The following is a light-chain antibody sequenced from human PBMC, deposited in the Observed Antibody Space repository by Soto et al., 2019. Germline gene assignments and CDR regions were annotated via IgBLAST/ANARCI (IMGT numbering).Light chain of an antibody. J-gene: IGKJ4*01. CDR1: QSISHW. CDR3: QQYYSYSLT. V-gene: IGKV1-5*03. Sequence: DIQMTQSPSTLSASVGDRVTITCRASQSISHWLAWYQQKPGKAPKLLISKASILEPGVPSRFSGSGSGAEFTLTINSLQPDDFATYYCQQYYSYSLTFGGGTKVEIK. CDR2: KAS.